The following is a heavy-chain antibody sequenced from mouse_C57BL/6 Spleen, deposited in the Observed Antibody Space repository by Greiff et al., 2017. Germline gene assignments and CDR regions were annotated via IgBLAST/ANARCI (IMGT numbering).Heavy chain of an antibody. CDR1: GFTFSSYA. D-gene: IGHD1-1*02. Sequence: EVQVVESGGGLVKPGGSLKLSCAASGFTFSSYAMSWVRQTPEKRLEWVATISDGGSYTYYPDNVKGRFTISRDNAKNNLYLQMSHLKSEDTAMYYCAREDYSSFAYWGQGTLVTVSA. J-gene: IGHJ3*01. CDR3: AREDYSSFAY. V-gene: IGHV5-4*01. CDR2: ISDGGSYT.